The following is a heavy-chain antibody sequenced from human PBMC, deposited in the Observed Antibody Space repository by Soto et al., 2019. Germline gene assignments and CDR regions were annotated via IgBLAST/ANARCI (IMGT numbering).Heavy chain of an antibody. CDR2: IYYSGST. J-gene: IGHJ4*02. Sequence: PSETLSITCTFRFESIKIIIYYEGWIRKPPGKGLEWIGSIYYSGSTYNNPSLRSRVSMSIDTSKDQFSLKLKSVTAEDTALYFCARQRTSVVTQAYFDVWGPGSLVTVYS. D-gene: IGHD2-21*02. CDR3: ARQRTSVVTQAYFDV. V-gene: IGHV4-39*01. CDR1: FESIKIIIYY.